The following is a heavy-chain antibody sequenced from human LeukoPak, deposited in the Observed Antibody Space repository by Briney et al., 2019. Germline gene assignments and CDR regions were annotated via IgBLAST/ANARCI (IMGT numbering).Heavy chain of an antibody. CDR3: ARQSISGSSLSYFDY. CDR2: IYDSGST. D-gene: IGHD3-22*01. J-gene: IGHJ4*02. CDR1: GGSISSYY. Sequence: PSETLSLTCTVPGGSISSYYWSRIRQPPGKGLEWIGNIYDSGSTNYNPSLKSRVTISVDTSKNQCSLKLSSVTAADTAVYYCARQSISGSSLSYFDYWGQGTLVNVSS. V-gene: IGHV4-59*01.